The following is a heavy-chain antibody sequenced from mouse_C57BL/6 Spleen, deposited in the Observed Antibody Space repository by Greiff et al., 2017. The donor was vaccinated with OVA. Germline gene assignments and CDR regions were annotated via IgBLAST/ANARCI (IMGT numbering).Heavy chain of an antibody. V-gene: IGHV7-1*01. CDR1: GFTFSDFY. D-gene: IGHD2-1*01. J-gene: IGHJ3*01. CDR2: SRNKANDYTT. Sequence: EVKVVESGGGLVQSGRSLRLSCATSGFTFSDFYMEWVRQAPGKGLEWIAASRNKANDYTTEYSASVKGRFIVSRDTSQSILYLQMNALRAEDTAIYYCARDAGRGYYGIFAYWGQGTLVTVSA. CDR3: ARDAGRGYYGIFAY.